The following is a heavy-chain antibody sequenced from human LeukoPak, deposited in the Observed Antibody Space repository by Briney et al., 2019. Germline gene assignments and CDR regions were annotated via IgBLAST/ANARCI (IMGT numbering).Heavy chain of an antibody. D-gene: IGHD5-18*01. CDR1: GFTFSSYA. J-gene: IGHJ4*02. CDR3: ARGLRYSYGSAGLDYFDY. Sequence: GGPLRLSCAASGFTFSSYAMSWVRQAPGKGLEWVSAISGSGGSTYYADSVKGRSTISRDNSKNTLYLQMNSLRAEDTAVYYCARGLRYSYGSAGLDYFDYWGQGTLVTVSS. V-gene: IGHV3-23*01. CDR2: ISGSGGST.